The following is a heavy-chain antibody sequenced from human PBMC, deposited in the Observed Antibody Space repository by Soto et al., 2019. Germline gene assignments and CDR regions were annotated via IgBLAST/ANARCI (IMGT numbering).Heavy chain of an antibody. CDR1: GDTFNSYA. CDR3: ARGARFLEWLSFDH. J-gene: IGHJ4*02. D-gene: IGHD3-3*01. CDR2: IIPIFGTA. V-gene: IGHV1-69*12. Sequence: QVQLEQSGAEVKTLGSSVKVSCKASGDTFNSYAISWVRQAPGQGLEWMGGIIPIFGTANYAPQFQDRVTISADESTSTPYMELTSLKSEDTAVYFGARGARFLEWLSFDHWGQGTLVTVSS.